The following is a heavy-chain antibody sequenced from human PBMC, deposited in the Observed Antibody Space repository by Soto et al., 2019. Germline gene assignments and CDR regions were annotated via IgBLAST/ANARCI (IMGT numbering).Heavy chain of an antibody. CDR2: ISSSSSYI. CDR3: ARDRGSSSFMGWFDP. CDR1: GFTFISYS. Sequence: GGSLRLSCAASGFTFISYSMNWVRQAPGKGLEWVSSISSSSSYIYYADSVKGRFTISRDNAKNSLYLQMNSLRAEDTAVYYCARDRGSSSFMGWFDPWGQGTLVTVSS. D-gene: IGHD6-13*01. V-gene: IGHV3-21*01. J-gene: IGHJ5*02.